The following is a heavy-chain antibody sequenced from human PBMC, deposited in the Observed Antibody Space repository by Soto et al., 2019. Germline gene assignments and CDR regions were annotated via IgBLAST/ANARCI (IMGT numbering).Heavy chain of an antibody. V-gene: IGHV3-48*01. D-gene: IGHD3-3*01. CDR2: ISSGSRTI. J-gene: IGHJ5*02. Sequence: EVRLVQSGRALAQPGGSLRLSCAATGFAFSTYSMSWVRQAPGKGLEWLSSISSGSRTIDYADSVKGRFIISRDNARELLFLQMDSLTVEDTAVYYCARDLEWCDAWGQGTLVIVSS. CDR1: GFAFSTYS. CDR3: ARDLEWCDA.